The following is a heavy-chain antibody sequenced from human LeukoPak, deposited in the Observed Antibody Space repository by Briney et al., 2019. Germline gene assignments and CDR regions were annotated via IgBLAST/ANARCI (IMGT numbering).Heavy chain of an antibody. Sequence: GGSLRLSCAASGFTFDDYAMHWVRHAPGKGLEWVSGISWNSGSIGYADSVKGRFTISRDNAKNSLYLQMNSLRAEDTALYYCAKILSSGWNGTVWGQGTLVTVSS. CDR1: GFTFDDYA. CDR2: ISWNSGSI. CDR3: AKILSSGWNGTV. J-gene: IGHJ4*02. V-gene: IGHV3-9*01. D-gene: IGHD6-25*01.